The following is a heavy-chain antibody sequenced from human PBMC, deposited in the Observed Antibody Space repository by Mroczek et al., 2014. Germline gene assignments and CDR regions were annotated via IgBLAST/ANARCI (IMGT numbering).Heavy chain of an antibody. D-gene: IGHD1-26*01. J-gene: IGHJ6*02. V-gene: IGHV3-30*18. CDR3: AKDREWELRYPPEHYYYYGMDV. CDR1: GFTFSSYG. Sequence: VQLQRVGGGVVQPGRSLRLSCAASGFTFSSYGMHWVRQAPGKGLEWVAVISYDGSNKYYADSVKGRFTISRDNSKNTLYLQMNSLRAEDTAVYYCAKDREWELRYPPEHYYYYGMDVWGQGTTVTVSS. CDR2: ISYDGSNK.